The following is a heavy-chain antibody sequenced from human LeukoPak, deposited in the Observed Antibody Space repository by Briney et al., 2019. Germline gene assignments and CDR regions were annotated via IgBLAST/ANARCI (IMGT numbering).Heavy chain of an antibody. CDR1: GFTFSSYS. D-gene: IGHD2-15*01. CDR2: ISTDGYTT. J-gene: IGHJ4*02. Sequence: GGSLRLSCAASGFTFSSYSMHWVRQAPRKGLVWVSRISTDGYTTDYADFVQGRFTASRDNTKNTWSLEMNSLRAEDTAVYYCVVGGSPGYWGQGTLVTVSS. CDR3: VVGGSPGY. V-gene: IGHV3-74*01.